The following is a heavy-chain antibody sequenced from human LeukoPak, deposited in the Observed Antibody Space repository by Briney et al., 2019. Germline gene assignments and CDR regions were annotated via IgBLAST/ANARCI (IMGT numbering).Heavy chain of an antibody. D-gene: IGHD5-24*01. CDR3: ARHRDGYNRD. Sequence: GGSLKISCKGTGGSFNTHWIAWVRQMPGRALGLMGVIYPEDSDTRYTPSFQGRVTISADKTINTAYLQWTSLKASDTAMYFCARHRDGYNRDWGQGTLVIVSS. J-gene: IGHJ4*02. V-gene: IGHV5-51*01. CDR1: GGSFNTHW. CDR2: IYPEDSDT.